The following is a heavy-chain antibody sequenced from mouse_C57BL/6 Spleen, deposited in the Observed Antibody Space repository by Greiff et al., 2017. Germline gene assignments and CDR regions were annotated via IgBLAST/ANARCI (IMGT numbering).Heavy chain of an antibody. D-gene: IGHD1-1*01. V-gene: IGHV1-22*01. CDR2: INPNNGGT. J-gene: IGHJ2*01. Sequence: EVQLQQSGPELVKPGASVKMSCKASGYTFTDYNMHWVKQSHGKSLEWIGYINPNNGGTSYNQKFKGKATLTVNKSSSTAYMELRSLTSEDSAVYYCAKNYGSSLPFDYWGQGTTLTVSS. CDR3: AKNYGSSLPFDY. CDR1: GYTFTDYN.